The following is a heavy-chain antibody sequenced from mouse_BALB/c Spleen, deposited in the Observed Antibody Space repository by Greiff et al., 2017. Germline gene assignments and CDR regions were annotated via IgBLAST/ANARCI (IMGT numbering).Heavy chain of an antibody. CDR3: ATYGNYAMDY. CDR1: GYTFTSYW. D-gene: IGHD2-10*02. CDR2: INPSNGRT. J-gene: IGHJ4*01. V-gene: IGHV1S81*02. Sequence: QVQLQQPGAELVKPGASVKLSCKASGYTFTSYWMHWVKQRPGQGLEWIGEINPSNGRTNYNEKFKSKATLTVDKSSSTAYMQLSSLTSEDSAVYYCATYGNYAMDYWGQGTSVTVSS.